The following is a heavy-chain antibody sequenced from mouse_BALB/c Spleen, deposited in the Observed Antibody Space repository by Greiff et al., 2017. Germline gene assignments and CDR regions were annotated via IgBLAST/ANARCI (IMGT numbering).Heavy chain of an antibody. D-gene: IGHD2-3*01. V-gene: IGHV1-54*03. CDR1: GYAFTNYL. J-gene: IGHJ2*01. CDR2: INPGSGGT. Sequence: VQLQQSGAELVRPGTSVKVSCKASGYAFTNYLIEWVKQRPGQGLEWIGVINPGSGGTNYNEKFKGKATLTADKSSSTAYMQLSSLTSDDSAVYFCARNDGYYPYYWGQGTTLTVSS. CDR3: ARNDGYYPYY.